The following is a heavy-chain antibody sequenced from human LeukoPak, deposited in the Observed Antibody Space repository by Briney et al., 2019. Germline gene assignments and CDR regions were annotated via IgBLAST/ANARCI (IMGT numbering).Heavy chain of an antibody. CDR2: INPNSGDA. Sequence: ASVKVSCKASGYTFTGYYVHWVRQAPGQGLEWIGWINPNSGDANYAQKFQGRVTMTRDTSISTAYMELSGLRSDDTAVYYCARGDLVRHYYYMDVWGKGTTVTVSS. V-gene: IGHV1-2*02. J-gene: IGHJ6*03. CDR1: GYTFTGYY. CDR3: ARGDLVRHYYYMDV. D-gene: IGHD6-6*01.